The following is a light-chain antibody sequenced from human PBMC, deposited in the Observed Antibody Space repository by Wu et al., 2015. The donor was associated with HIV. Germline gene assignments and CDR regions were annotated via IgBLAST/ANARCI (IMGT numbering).Light chain of an antibody. CDR2: GAS. J-gene: IGKJ2*03. CDR1: QSVRSN. Sequence: EIVMTQSPATLSVSPGERATLSCRASQSVRSNLAWYQQKPGQAPRLLIYGASTRATDIPARFSGGGSGTEFTLAISSLQSEDFAVYYRQQYNNWPYSFGQGTKLEIK. CDR3: QQYNNWPYS. V-gene: IGKV3-15*01.